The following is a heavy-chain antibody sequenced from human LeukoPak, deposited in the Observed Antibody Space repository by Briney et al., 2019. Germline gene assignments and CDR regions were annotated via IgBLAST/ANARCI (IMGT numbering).Heavy chain of an antibody. CDR2: ISGSGGST. J-gene: IGHJ4*02. CDR1: GFIFSSYA. CDR3: ARGPTVTSNFDY. V-gene: IGHV3-23*01. D-gene: IGHD4-17*01. Sequence: GGSLRLSCAASGFIFSSYAMNWVRQAPERGLEWVSVISGSGGSTYYADSVKGRFTISRDNSKNTLYLQMDSLRPEDTAVYYCARGPTVTSNFDYWGQGTLVTVSS.